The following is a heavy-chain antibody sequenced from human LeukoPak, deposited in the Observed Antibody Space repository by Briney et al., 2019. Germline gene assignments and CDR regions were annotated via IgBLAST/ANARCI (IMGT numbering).Heavy chain of an antibody. Sequence: PGGSLRLSCAASGFTVSSNYMSWVRQAPGKGLEWVSVIYSGGSTYYADSVKGRFTISRHNSKNTLYLQMNSLKTEDTAVFYCARAGYCSGGSCYDAFHVWGRGTMVTVSS. D-gene: IGHD2-15*01. CDR3: ARAGYCSGGSCYDAFHV. CDR1: GFTVSSNY. CDR2: IYSGGST. V-gene: IGHV3-53*03. J-gene: IGHJ3*01.